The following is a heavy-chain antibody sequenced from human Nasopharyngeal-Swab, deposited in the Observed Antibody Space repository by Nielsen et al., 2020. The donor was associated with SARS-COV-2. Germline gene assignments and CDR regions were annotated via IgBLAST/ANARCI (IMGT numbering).Heavy chain of an antibody. Sequence: GESLKISCAASGFIVSSNYMSWVRQAPGKGLEWVSVIYSGGSTYYADSVKGRFTISRDNSKNTLYLQMNSLRAEDTAVYYCASPSTLDYWGQGTLVTVSS. CDR3: ASPSTLDY. CDR2: IYSGGST. V-gene: IGHV3-53*01. CDR1: GFIVSSNY. J-gene: IGHJ4*02.